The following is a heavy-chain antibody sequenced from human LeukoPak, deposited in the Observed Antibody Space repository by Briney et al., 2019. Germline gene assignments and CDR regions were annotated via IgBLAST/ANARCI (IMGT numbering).Heavy chain of an antibody. CDR1: GFTFSSYS. CDR2: ISSSSSHI. CDR3: ASPPGIAVD. Sequence: GGSLRLSCAASGFTFSSYSMNWVRQAPGKGLEWVSSISSSSSHIYYADSVKGRFTISRDNAKNSLYLQMNSLRAEDTAVYYCASPPGIAVDWGQGTLVTVSS. D-gene: IGHD6-19*01. V-gene: IGHV3-21*01. J-gene: IGHJ4*02.